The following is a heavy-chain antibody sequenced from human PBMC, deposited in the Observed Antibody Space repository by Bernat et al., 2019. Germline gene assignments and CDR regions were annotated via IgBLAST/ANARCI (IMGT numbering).Heavy chain of an antibody. J-gene: IGHJ4*02. Sequence: QVQLVESGGGLVKPGGSLRLSCAASGFTFSDYYMSWIRQAPGKGLEWVSYISSSSSYTNHADSVKGRFTISRDNAKNSLYLQMNSLRAEDTAVYYCARDGLYSSSPFDYWGQGTLVTVSS. CDR3: ARDGLYSSSPFDY. D-gene: IGHD6-6*01. CDR2: ISSSSSYT. V-gene: IGHV3-11*06. CDR1: GFTFSDYY.